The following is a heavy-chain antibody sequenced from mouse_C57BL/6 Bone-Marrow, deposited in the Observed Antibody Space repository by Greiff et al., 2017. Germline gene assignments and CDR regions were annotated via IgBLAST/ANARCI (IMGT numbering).Heavy chain of an antibody. CDR2: IWSDGST. D-gene: IGHD1-1*01. CDR3: ARAPLTTVVATDAMDY. CDR1: GFSLTSFG. Sequence: QVQLKESGPGLVAPSQSLSITCTVSGFSLTSFGVHWVRQPPGKGLEWLVVIWSDGSTTYNSALKSRLSLSKDNSKSQVFLKMNSLQTDDTAMYYCARAPLTTVVATDAMDYWGQGTSVTVSS. V-gene: IGHV2-6*03. J-gene: IGHJ4*01.